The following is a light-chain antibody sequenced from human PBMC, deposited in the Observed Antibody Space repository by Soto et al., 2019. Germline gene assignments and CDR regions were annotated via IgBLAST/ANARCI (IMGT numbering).Light chain of an antibody. CDR3: QQYNNWPPPCT. Sequence: DIVITQSPSTLSVAPGERVTFSCRASQGVSRKLAWYQHKPGQAPRLLISGASTGATGIPARFSGSGSGTEFTLTISSLQSEDCAIYYCQQYNNWPPPCTFGQGTKVDI. CDR2: GAS. J-gene: IGKJ1*01. CDR1: QGVSRK. V-gene: IGKV3-15*01.